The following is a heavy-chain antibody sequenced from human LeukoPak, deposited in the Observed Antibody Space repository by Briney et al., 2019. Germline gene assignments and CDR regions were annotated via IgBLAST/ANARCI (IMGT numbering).Heavy chain of an antibody. V-gene: IGHV3-30*03. Sequence: GGSLRLSCAASGFTFSSYWMSWVRQAPGKGLEWVAVISYDGSNKYYADSVKGRFTISRDNSKNTLYLQMNSLRAEDTAVYYCARGFSGSSYDYWGQGTLVTVSS. CDR3: ARGFSGSSYDY. D-gene: IGHD1-26*01. CDR2: ISYDGSNK. CDR1: GFTFSSYW. J-gene: IGHJ4*02.